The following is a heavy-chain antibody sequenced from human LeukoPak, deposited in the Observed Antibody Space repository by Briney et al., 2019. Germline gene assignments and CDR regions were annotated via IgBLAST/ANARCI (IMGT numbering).Heavy chain of an antibody. V-gene: IGHV4-30-2*01. CDR1: RGTHRSGGYP. CDR2: IYHSART. J-gene: IGHJ4*02. D-gene: IGHD4-4*01. CDR3: ARACDGEYSNYPGPLFDY. Sequence: SQTLPLTRAVSRGTHRSGGYPWSWPRQPPGKGREWIRYIYHSARTHHNPSLKSRVTVSVDRSTNQLSLKLSSVTAADTAVYYCARACDGEYSNYPGPLFDYWGQGTLVTVSS.